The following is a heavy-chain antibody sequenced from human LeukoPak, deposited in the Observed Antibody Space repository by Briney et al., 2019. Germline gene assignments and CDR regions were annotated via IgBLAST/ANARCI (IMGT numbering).Heavy chain of an antibody. CDR2: INHSGST. Sequence: SETLSLTCAVYGGSFSGYYWSWIRQPPGKGLEWIGEINHSGSTYYNPSLKSRVTISVDTSKNQFSLKLSSVTAADTAVYYCARGGRYFDRDYWGQGTLVTVSS. CDR1: GGSFSGYY. V-gene: IGHV4-34*01. D-gene: IGHD3-9*01. CDR3: ARGGRYFDRDY. J-gene: IGHJ4*02.